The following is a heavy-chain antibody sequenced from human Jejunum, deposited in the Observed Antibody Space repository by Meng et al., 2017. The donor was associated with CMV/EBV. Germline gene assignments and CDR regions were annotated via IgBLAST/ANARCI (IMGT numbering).Heavy chain of an antibody. V-gene: IGHV3-15*01. Sequence: GLTVTDAWMHWVRQTPEKGLEWVGRIKTKGEGGTTDYAAPVKGRFIISIDESRNTLLLQMNSLKTEDTAVYYCCRAVGGGVAPPDSWGQGTLVTVSS. CDR3: CRAVGGGVAPPDS. D-gene: IGHD3-16*01. CDR2: IKTKGEGGTT. J-gene: IGHJ5*01. CDR1: GLTVTDAW.